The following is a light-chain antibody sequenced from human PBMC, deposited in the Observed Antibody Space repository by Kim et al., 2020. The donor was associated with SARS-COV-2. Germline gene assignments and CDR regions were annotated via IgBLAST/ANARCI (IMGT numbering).Light chain of an antibody. J-gene: IGLJ1*01. CDR1: KLGDKY. CDR3: QAWDSSTNV. Sequence: SYELTQPPSVSVFPGQTASITCSGDKLGDKYASWYQQKPGQSPVLVIYQDNRRPSGIPERFSGSNSGNTATLTISGTQAMDEADYYCQAWDSSTNVFGTGTKVTVL. V-gene: IGLV3-1*01. CDR2: QDN.